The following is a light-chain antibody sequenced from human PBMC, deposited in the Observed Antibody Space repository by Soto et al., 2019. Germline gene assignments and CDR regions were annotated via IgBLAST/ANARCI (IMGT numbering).Light chain of an antibody. V-gene: IGKV1-39*01. Sequence: DIHMTQSPCSLSASVGARVTITCPASQSISSYLNWYQQKPGKAPKLLIYAASSLQSGVPSRFSGSGSGTEFTLTISSLQPDDFATYYCQQYNSYSSSVGGGTKVDIK. CDR2: AAS. CDR3: QQYNSYSSS. CDR1: QSISSY. J-gene: IGKJ4*01.